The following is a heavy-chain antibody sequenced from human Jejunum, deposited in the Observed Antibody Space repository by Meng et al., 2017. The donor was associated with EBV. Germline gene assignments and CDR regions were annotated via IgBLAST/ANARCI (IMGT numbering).Heavy chain of an antibody. D-gene: IGHD4-17*01. J-gene: IGHJ4*02. Sequence: HLHLQESGSGLVKPSQALSLTCAVSGDSITRGAYLWSWIRQPPGKGLEWIGNIYHIGSTYYNPSLKSRVTISVDRSKNQFSLKLTSVTAADTAVYYCARGGPDFGDYVPFDYWGQGTLVTVSS. CDR2: IYHIGST. CDR3: ARGGPDFGDYVPFDY. CDR1: GDSITRGAYL. V-gene: IGHV4-30-2*01.